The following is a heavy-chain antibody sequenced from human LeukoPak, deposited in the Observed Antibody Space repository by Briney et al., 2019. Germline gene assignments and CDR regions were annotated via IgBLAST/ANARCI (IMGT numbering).Heavy chain of an antibody. Sequence: ASVKVSCKASGYTFTSYYMHWVRQAPGQGLEWMGIINPSGGSTNYAQKFQGRVTMTRDTSISTAYMELSRLRSDDTAVYYCARRRSGDYDSSGYSDYWGQGTLVTVSS. V-gene: IGHV1-2*02. CDR3: ARRRSGDYDSSGYSDY. J-gene: IGHJ4*02. CDR2: INPSGGST. CDR1: GYTFTSYY. D-gene: IGHD3-22*01.